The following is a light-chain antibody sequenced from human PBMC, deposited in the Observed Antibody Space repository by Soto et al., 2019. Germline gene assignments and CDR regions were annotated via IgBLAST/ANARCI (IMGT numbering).Light chain of an antibody. V-gene: IGLV2-14*01. CDR3: NSYTTSSTWV. J-gene: IGLJ3*02. Sequence: QSVLTQSASVSGSPGQSITIFCSGTSSDVGTFNFVSWYQQHPGKAPKLMIYEVNNRPSGVSDRFSGSKSGNTASLTISGLQAEDEADYYCNSYTTSSTWVFGGGTKLTVL. CDR2: EVN. CDR1: SSDVGTFNF.